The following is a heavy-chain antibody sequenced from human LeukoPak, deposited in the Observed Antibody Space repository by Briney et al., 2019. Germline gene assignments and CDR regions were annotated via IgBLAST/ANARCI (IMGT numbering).Heavy chain of an antibody. CDR2: ISWNSGSI. D-gene: IGHD5-18*01. CDR1: GFTFDGYA. V-gene: IGHV3-9*03. J-gene: IGHJ4*02. CDR3: AKVRRRGYSYGSFDY. Sequence: GRSLRLSCAASGFTFDGYAMHWVRQAPGKGLEWVSGISWNSGSIGYADSVKGRFTISRDNAKNSLYLQMNSLRAEDMALYYCAKVRRRGYSYGSFDYWGQGTLVTVSS.